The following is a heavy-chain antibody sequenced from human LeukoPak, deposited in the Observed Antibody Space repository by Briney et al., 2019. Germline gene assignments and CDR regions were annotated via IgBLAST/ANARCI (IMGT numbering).Heavy chain of an antibody. Sequence: ASVKVSCKASGYTFTTYYIHWVRQAPGQGLEWMGMINPSGGATTYAQRFQGRVTMTRDMSTTTVYMDLRSLRSDDTAVYFCAREQRGGVSGYFGGLFASYYTYYYMDVWGRGTTVTVSS. D-gene: IGHD3-3*01. CDR3: AREQRGGVSGYFGGLFASYYTYYYMDV. V-gene: IGHV1-46*01. J-gene: IGHJ6*03. CDR2: INPSGGAT. CDR1: GYTFTTYY.